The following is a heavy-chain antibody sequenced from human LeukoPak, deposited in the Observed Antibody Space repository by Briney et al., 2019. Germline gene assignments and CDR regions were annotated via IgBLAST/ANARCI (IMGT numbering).Heavy chain of an antibody. Sequence: GGSLRLSCAVSGFTFSKYWMNWVRQAPGKGLEWVANIKQDGSAQNYVDSVKGRFTISRDNAGNSLYLQMNSLKTEDTAVYYCTRRHPQGEPDAFDIWGQGTMVTVSS. J-gene: IGHJ3*02. CDR1: GFTFSKYW. D-gene: IGHD1-14*01. CDR3: TRRHPQGEPDAFDI. V-gene: IGHV3-7*03. CDR2: IKQDGSAQ.